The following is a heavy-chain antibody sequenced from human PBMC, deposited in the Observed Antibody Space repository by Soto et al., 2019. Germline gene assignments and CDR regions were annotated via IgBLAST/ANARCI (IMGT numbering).Heavy chain of an antibody. D-gene: IGHD4-17*01. CDR3: ARDRTSATVTNLLFDY. Sequence: GGSLILSCAASGFTFSSYGMHWVRQAPGKGLEWVAVIWYDGSNKYYADSVKGRFTISRDNSKNTLYLQMNSLRAEDTAVYYCARDRTSATVTNLLFDYWGQGTLVTVSS. CDR1: GFTFSSYG. J-gene: IGHJ4*02. V-gene: IGHV3-33*01. CDR2: IWYDGSNK.